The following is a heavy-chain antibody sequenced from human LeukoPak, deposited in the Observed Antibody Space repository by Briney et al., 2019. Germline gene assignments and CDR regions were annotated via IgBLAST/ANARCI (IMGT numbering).Heavy chain of an antibody. CDR2: IYDSGST. D-gene: IGHD3-10*01. J-gene: IGHJ4*02. CDR1: GGSVSSGSYY. Sequence: PSETLSLTCTVSGGSVSSGSYYWSWIRQPPGKGLECIGYIYDSGSTNYNPSLKSRVTISVDTSKNQFSLKLSSVTAAHTAVYYCASSGPRSVYYFDYWGQGTLVTVSS. CDR3: ASSGPRSVYYFDY. V-gene: IGHV4-61*01.